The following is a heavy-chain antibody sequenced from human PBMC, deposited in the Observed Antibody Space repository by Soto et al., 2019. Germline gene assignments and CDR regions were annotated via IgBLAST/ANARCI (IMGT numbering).Heavy chain of an antibody. V-gene: IGHV4-31*03. CDR2: IYVSGST. CDR3: ERDRRYYDSSGYSSFDY. CDR1: GGSISSVGYY. J-gene: IGHJ4*02. D-gene: IGHD3-22*01. Sequence: TAETLSLTCTVSGGSISSVGYYWIWIRQHPGKGLEWIGNIYVSGSTYYNPASKSRVTISVDTSKTQFSLKLSSVTAADAAVYYCERDRRYYDSSGYSSFDYWGQGTLVTVSS.